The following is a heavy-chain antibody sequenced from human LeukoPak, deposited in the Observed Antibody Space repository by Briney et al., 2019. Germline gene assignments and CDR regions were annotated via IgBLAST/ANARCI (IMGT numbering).Heavy chain of an antibody. D-gene: IGHD4-17*01. CDR3: ARGSGNDYGEYGGDY. Sequence: GGSLRLSCAASGFTFSSYSMNWVRQAPGKGLEWVSSISSSSSYIYYADSVKGRFTISRDNAKNSLYLQMNSLRAEDTALYHCARGSGNDYGEYGGDYWGQGTLVTVSS. CDR2: ISSSSSYI. V-gene: IGHV3-21*04. CDR1: GFTFSSYS. J-gene: IGHJ4*02.